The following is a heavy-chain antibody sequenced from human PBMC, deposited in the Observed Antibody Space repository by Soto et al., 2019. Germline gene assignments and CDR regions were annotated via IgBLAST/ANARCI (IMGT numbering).Heavy chain of an antibody. V-gene: IGHV3-23*01. CDR2: ISGRGGNT. D-gene: IGHD2-15*01. J-gene: IGHJ4*02. Sequence: GGSLRLSCAASGFTFSNYAMSWVRQAPGKXLEWVSTISGRGGNTYYADSVKGRFTISRDNSRNTLYLKMDSLRVEDSAVYSCAKAGCSGGTCYLYYFDYWGQGALGTVAS. CDR1: GFTFSNYA. CDR3: AKAGCSGGTCYLYYFDY.